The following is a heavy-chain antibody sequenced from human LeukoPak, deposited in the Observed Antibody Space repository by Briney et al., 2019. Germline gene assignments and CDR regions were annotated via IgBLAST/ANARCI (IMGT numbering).Heavy chain of an antibody. J-gene: IGHJ5*02. CDR1: GFTFSSYA. CDR2: ISGSGGST. D-gene: IGHD2-2*02. V-gene: IGHV3-23*01. Sequence: GGSLRLSCAASGFTFSSYAMSWVRLAPGKGLEWVSGISGSGGSTFYADSVKGRFTISRDNSKNTLYLQMNTLRAEDTAVYYCAKDKWDEGYCSSTICFTSFDPWGQGTLVTVSS. CDR3: AKDKWDEGYCSSTICFTSFDP.